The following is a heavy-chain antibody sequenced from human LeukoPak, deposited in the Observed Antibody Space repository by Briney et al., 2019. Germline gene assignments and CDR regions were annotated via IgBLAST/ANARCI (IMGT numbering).Heavy chain of an antibody. CDR1: GGSFSSYY. J-gene: IGHJ4*02. CDR2: INHSGST. CDR3: GRGGGPQQESIVVMVYASGIFDY. D-gene: IGHD2-8*01. Sequence: SETLSLTCAVYGGSFSSYYWSWIRQPPGKGLEWIAEINHSGSTNYNPSLKSRVTISVDTSKSLFSLKLSSVTAADTAVYYCGRGGGPQQESIVVMVYASGIFDYWGQGTLVTVSS. V-gene: IGHV4-34*01.